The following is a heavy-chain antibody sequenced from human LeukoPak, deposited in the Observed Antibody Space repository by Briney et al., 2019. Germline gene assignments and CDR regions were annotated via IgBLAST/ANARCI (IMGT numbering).Heavy chain of an antibody. V-gene: IGHV1-46*01. CDR3: ARDGSSYGSGSYYYY. Sequence: ASVKVSCKASGYTFTSYYMHWVRQAPGQGLEWVGIINPSGGSTSYAQKFQGRVTMTRDTSTSTVYMELSSLRSEDTAVYYCARDGSSYGSGSYYYYWGQGTLVTVSS. CDR2: INPSGGST. J-gene: IGHJ4*02. D-gene: IGHD3-10*01. CDR1: GYTFTSYY.